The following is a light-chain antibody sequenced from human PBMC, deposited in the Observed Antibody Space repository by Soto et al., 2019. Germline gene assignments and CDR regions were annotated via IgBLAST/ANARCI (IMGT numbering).Light chain of an antibody. V-gene: IGKV3-20*01. CDR2: GAS. CDR3: QQYGSSRT. Sequence: EIVLTQSPGTLSLSPGERATLSCRASQSVSSSYLAWYQQKPGQAPRLLIYGASSRATGIPDRFSGSWSGTDFTLTISRLKPEDFAVYYCQQYGSSRTFGQGTKVDIK. CDR1: QSVSSSY. J-gene: IGKJ1*01.